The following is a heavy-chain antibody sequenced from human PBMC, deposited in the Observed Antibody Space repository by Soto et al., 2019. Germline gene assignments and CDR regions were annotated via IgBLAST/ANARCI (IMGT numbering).Heavy chain of an antibody. Sequence: SGTLSLTCTVSGGSISSGDYYWSWIRQPPGKGLEWIGYIYYSGSTYYNPSLKSRVTISVDTSKNQFSLKLSSVTAADTAVYYCASDLGYSSSWYVGFDYWGQGTLVTVSS. CDR1: GGSISSGDYY. V-gene: IGHV4-30-4*01. D-gene: IGHD6-13*01. CDR2: IYYSGST. J-gene: IGHJ4*02. CDR3: ASDLGYSSSWYVGFDY.